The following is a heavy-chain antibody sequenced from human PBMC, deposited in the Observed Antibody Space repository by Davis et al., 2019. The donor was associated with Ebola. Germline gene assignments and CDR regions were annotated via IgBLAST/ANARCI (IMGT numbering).Heavy chain of an antibody. CDR2: SHYSGST. V-gene: IGHV4-59*08. J-gene: IGHJ5*02. CDR3: ARRGTSSWYAGWFDP. D-gene: IGHD6-13*01. CDR1: GGSISSYY. Sequence: MPSETLSLTCTVSGGSISSYYWSWVRQPPGKGLEWIGYSHYSGSTNYNPSLKSRVTISTVTSRSQFSLKLSSVTAADTAMYYCARRGTSSWYAGWFDPWGQGTLVTVSS.